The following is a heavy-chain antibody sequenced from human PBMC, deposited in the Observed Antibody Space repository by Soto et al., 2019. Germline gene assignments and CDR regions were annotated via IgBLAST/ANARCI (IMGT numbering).Heavy chain of an antibody. D-gene: IGHD2-21*02. CDR3: SRDPAYCGGDCYSAY. CDR2: ISSSGSTI. CDR1: GFTFSDYY. V-gene: IGHV3-11*01. J-gene: IGHJ4*02. Sequence: GGSLRLSCAASGFTFSDYYMSWIRQAPGKGLEWISYISSSGSTIYYADSVKGRFTISRDNAKNSLYLQMNSLRAEDTAVYYCSRDPAYCGGDCYSAYWGQGTLVTVSS.